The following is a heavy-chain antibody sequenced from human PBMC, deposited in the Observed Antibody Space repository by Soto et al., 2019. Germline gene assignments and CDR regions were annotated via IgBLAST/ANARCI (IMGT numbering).Heavy chain of an antibody. CDR3: ARERSSGWLDY. J-gene: IGHJ4*02. CDR1: GYTFTSYD. D-gene: IGHD6-19*01. CDR2: MNPNSGNT. Sequence: ASVKVSCKASGYTFTSYDINWVRQATGQGLEWMGWMNPNSGNTGYAQKFQGSVTMTRNTSISTAYMELSSLRSEDTAVHYCARERSSGWLDYWGQGTLVTVSS. V-gene: IGHV1-8*01.